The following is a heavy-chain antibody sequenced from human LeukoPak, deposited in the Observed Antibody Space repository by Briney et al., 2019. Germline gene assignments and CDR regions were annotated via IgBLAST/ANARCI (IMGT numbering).Heavy chain of an antibody. CDR3: ARGRAYGSGSYFDY. CDR1: GGSFSGYY. J-gene: IGHJ4*02. D-gene: IGHD3-10*01. Sequence: PSETLSLTCAVYGGSFSGYYWSWIRQPPGKGLEWIGEINHSGSTNYNPSLKSRVTISVDTSKNQFSLKLSSVTAADTAVYYCARGRAYGSGSYFDYWGQGTQVTVSS. V-gene: IGHV4-34*01. CDR2: INHSGST.